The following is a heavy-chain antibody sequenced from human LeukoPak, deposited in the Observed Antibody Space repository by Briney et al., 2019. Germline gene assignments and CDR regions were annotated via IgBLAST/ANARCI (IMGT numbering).Heavy chain of an antibody. V-gene: IGHV3-23*01. CDR3: AKTLGYCSGGSCPKPYSNYYFDY. CDR2: ISGSGGST. CDR1: GFTFSNYW. D-gene: IGHD2-15*01. J-gene: IGHJ4*02. Sequence: GGSLRLSCAASGFTFSNYWMHWVRQAPGKGLEWVSAISGSGGSTYYADSVKGRFTISRDNSKNTLYLQMNSLRAEDTAVYYCAKTLGYCSGGSCPKPYSNYYFDYRGQGTLVTVSS.